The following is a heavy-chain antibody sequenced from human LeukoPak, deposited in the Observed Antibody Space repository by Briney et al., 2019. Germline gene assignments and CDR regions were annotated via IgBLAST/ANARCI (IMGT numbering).Heavy chain of an antibody. CDR3: ARQPAAGTNY. D-gene: IGHD6-13*01. J-gene: IGHJ4*02. Sequence: GGSLRLSCAASGFTFSSYSMNWVRQAPGKGLEWVSSISSSSTYIYYADSLKGRFTISRDNAKNSLYLQMNSLRAEDTAVYYCARQPAAGTNYWGQGTLVTVSS. CDR1: GFTFSSYS. CDR2: ISSSSTYI. V-gene: IGHV3-21*01.